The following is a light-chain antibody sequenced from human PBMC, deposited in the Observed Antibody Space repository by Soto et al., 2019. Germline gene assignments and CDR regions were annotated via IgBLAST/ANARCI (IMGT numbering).Light chain of an antibody. CDR2: AAS. V-gene: IGKV1-39*01. CDR1: QSISSY. Sequence: DIQMTQSPSSLSASVGDRVTITCRASQSISSYLNWYQQKPGKAPKLLIYAASSLQSGVPSRFSVKESRTEFTLTLSSLQPEEFATYFCQQSYSSPSFGQGTKLEIK. CDR3: QQSYSSPS. J-gene: IGKJ2*01.